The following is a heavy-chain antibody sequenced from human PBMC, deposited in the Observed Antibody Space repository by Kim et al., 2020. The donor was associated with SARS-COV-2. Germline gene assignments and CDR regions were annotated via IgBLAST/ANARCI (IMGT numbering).Heavy chain of an antibody. Sequence: GGSLRLSCAASGFTFCSFSLNWIRQAPGKGLEWISYITTNGSNKHYGDSVKGRFTVSRDNSKNTLYLQMNSLRDEDTAVYYCARSHRNVRGQYLHQLGQG. V-gene: IGHV3-48*02. CDR1: GFTFCSFS. D-gene: IGHD3-10*02. CDR2: ITTNGSNK. J-gene: IGHJ1*01. CDR3: ARSHRNVRGQYLHQ.